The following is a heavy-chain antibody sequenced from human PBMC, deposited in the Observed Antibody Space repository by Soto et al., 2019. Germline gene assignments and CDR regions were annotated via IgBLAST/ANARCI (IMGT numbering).Heavy chain of an antibody. CDR2: IYYSGST. CDR3: ARPTNDYVWGSYRYXGSYWLDH. V-gene: IGHV4-30-4*01. CDR1: GGSISSGDYY. Sequence: SETLSLTCTVSGGSISSGDYYWSWIRQPPGKGLEWIGYIYYSGSTYYNPSLKSRVTISVDTSKNQFSLKLSSVTAADTAVYYCARPTNDYVWGSYRYXGSYWLDHWGQGTLVT. D-gene: IGHD3-16*02. J-gene: IGHJ5*02.